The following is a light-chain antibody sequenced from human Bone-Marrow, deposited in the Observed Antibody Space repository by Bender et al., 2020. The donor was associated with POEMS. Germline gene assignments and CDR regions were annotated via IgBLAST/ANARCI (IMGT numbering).Light chain of an antibody. Sequence: QSALTQPASVSGSPGQSITISCTGTSIDVGDYNFVSWYQQYPGKAPKLIIYEVTKRPSGVPDRFSGSKSGNTASLTLSGLQAEDAADYFCSSRAGSNRWVFGGGTTVTVL. CDR2: EVT. CDR1: SIDVGDYNF. V-gene: IGLV2-8*01. CDR3: SSRAGSNRWV. J-gene: IGLJ3*02.